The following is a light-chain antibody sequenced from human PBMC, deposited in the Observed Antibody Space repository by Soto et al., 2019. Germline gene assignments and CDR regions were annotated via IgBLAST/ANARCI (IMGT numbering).Light chain of an antibody. V-gene: IGLV2-14*01. CDR1: SSDVGGYNY. CDR2: EVS. J-gene: IGLJ1*01. Sequence: QAASVSGSPGQSITISCTGTSSDVGGYNYVSWYQQHPGKAPKLMIYEVSNRPSRVSNRFSGSKSGNTASLTISGLQAEDEADYYCSSYTSSSTLVFGTGTKVTVL. CDR3: SSYTSSSTLV.